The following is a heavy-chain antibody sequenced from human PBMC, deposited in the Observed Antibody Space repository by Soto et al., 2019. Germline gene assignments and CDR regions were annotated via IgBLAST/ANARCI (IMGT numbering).Heavy chain of an antibody. V-gene: IGHV3-30*18. J-gene: IGHJ3*02. CDR1: GFSFSSYG. CDR2: ISTDGNIK. CDR3: AKHPRQLSALEM. Sequence: GGSLRLSCAASGFSFSSYGMHCVRRAPGRGLEWVTVISTDGNIKYYGESVKGRFSVSRDKNKDTLYLQMNSLRPEDTGVYYCAKHPRQLSALEMSGQWTTVSV.